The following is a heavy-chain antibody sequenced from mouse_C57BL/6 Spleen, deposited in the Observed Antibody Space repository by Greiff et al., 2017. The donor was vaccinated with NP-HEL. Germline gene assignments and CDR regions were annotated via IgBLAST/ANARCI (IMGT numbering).Heavy chain of an antibody. J-gene: IGHJ1*03. V-gene: IGHV1-22*01. Sequence: VXLQQSGPELVKPGASVKMSCKASGYTFTDYNMHWVKQSHGKSLEWIGYINPNNGGTSYNQKFKGKATLTVNKSSSTAYMELRSLTSEDSAVYYGAREASREYWYFDVWGTGTTVTVSS. D-gene: IGHD3-2*02. CDR1: GYTFTDYN. CDR3: AREASREYWYFDV. CDR2: INPNNGGT.